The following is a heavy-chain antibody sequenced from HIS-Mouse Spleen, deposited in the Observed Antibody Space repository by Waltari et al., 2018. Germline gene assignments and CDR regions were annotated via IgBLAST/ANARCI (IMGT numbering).Heavy chain of an antibody. CDR1: GFSLCTSGLC. J-gene: IGHJ4*02. CDR2: IDWDDDK. V-gene: IGHV2-70*15. CDR3: ARIRSCGYSSPEYYFDY. Sequence: QVTLRESGPALVKPTQTLTLHCTFSGFSLCTSGLCVRWSRQPPGKALEWLARIDWDDDKYYSTSLKTRLTISKDTSKNQVVLTMTNMDPVDTATYYCARIRSCGYSSPEYYFDYWGQGTLVTVSS. D-gene: IGHD5-18*01.